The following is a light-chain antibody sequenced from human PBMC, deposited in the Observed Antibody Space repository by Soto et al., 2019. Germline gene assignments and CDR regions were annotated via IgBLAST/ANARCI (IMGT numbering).Light chain of an antibody. CDR2: LESSGSY. CDR3: ETWDINTRV. CDR1: SGHNNYI. J-gene: IGLJ2*01. V-gene: IGLV4-60*03. Sequence: QSVLTQSSSASASLGSSVKLTCTLSSGHNNYIIAWHQQQPGKAPRYLMKLESSGSYNKGSGVPDRLSGSSSGADRYLTISNLQSEDEADYYCETWDINTRVFGGGTKLTVL.